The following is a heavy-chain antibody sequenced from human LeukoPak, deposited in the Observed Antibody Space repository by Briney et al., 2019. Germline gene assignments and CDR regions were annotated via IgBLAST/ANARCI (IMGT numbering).Heavy chain of an antibody. CDR1: GFTFSSYG. V-gene: IGHV3-23*01. CDR2: ISGSGGST. Sequence: GGTLRLSCAASGFTFSSYGMSWVRQAPGKGLEWVSAISGSGGSTYYADSVKGRFTISRDNSKNTLYLQMNSLRAEDTAVYYCAKDLVRGVQPSPGYYYYMDVWGKGTTVTISS. D-gene: IGHD3-10*01. CDR3: AKDLVRGVQPSPGYYYYMDV. J-gene: IGHJ6*03.